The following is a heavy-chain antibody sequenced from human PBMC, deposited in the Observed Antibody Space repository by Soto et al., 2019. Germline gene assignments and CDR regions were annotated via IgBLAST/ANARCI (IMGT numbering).Heavy chain of an antibody. CDR2: ISYDGSNK. CDR1: GFTFSSYG. J-gene: IGHJ4*02. V-gene: IGHV3-30*18. CDR3: AKDRERRAMVRGVLDY. Sequence: GGSLRLSCAASGFTFSSYGMHWVRQAPGKGLEWVAVISYDGSNKYYAESVKGRFTISRDNSKNTLYLQMNSLRAEDTAVYYCAKDRERRAMVRGVLDYWGQGTLVTVSS. D-gene: IGHD3-10*01.